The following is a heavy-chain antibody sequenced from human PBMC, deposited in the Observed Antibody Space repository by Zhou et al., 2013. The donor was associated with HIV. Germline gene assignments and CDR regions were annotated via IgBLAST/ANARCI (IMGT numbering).Heavy chain of an antibody. D-gene: IGHD6-19*01. V-gene: IGHV4-4*07. Sequence: QVQLQESGPGLVKPSETLSLTCTVSGGSFTNYYWSWIRQPAGKGLEWIGRIYTSGATNYNPSLKSRVTMSIDTSKNQFSLKLRSVTAADTAVYYCARGPDQKQWLVQIYYDYWGLGTLGHRLL. J-gene: IGHJ4*02. CDR1: GGSFTNYY. CDR2: IYTSGAT. CDR3: ARGPDQKQWLVQIYYDY.